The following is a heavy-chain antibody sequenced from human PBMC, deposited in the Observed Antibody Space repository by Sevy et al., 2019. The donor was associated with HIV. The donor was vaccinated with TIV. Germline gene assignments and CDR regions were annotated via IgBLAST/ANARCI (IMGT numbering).Heavy chain of an antibody. CDR1: GFTFSDSA. V-gene: IGHV3-73*01. Sequence: GGSLRLSCAASGFTFSDSAMFRVRQASRRGLEWVGRIRTKTNNYATVLIASLKDRFTISRDDSKNTTYLQMNSLKAEDTAVYFCTCGYGRFDFWGQGALVTVSS. CDR2: IRTKTNNYAT. D-gene: IGHD4-17*01. CDR3: TCGYGRFDF. J-gene: IGHJ4*02.